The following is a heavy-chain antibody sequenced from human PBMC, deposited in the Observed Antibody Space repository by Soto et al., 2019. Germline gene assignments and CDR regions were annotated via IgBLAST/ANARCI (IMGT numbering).Heavy chain of an antibody. CDR2: INAGYGNT. V-gene: IGHV1-3*01. D-gene: IGHD2-15*01. Sequence: ASVKVSCKASGYTFSSYAMHWVRQAPGQRLEWMGWINAGYGNTKSSQKFQDRVTISRDTSASTAYMELTSLRSEDTAVYYCATGSYCSGGSCYPFDYWGQGTLVTVSS. CDR1: GYTFSSYA. CDR3: ATGSYCSGGSCYPFDY. J-gene: IGHJ4*02.